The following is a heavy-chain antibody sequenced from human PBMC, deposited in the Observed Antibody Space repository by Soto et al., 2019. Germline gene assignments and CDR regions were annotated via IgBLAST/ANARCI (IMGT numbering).Heavy chain of an antibody. CDR2: ISASGGNT. CDR3: AKASRQYDIWSVRGPRDYYYYGMDV. Sequence: EVQLLESGGGLVQPGGSLRLSCAASGFIFSNYAMTWVRQAPGKGLEWVSFISASGGNTYYADSVKGRFAISRDNSKNTLYLQMNSRRAEDTAVFYWAKASRQYDIWSVRGPRDYYYYGMDVWGQGTTVTVS. V-gene: IGHV3-23*01. J-gene: IGHJ6*02. CDR1: GFIFSNYA. D-gene: IGHD3-3*01.